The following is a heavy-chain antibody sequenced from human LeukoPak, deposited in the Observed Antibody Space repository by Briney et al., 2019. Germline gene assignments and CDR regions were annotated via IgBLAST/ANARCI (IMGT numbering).Heavy chain of an antibody. CDR1: GFTFSSFA. Sequence: GGSLRLSCAASGFTFSSFAMSWVRQAPGKGLEWVSAISGGATTTYYADSVKGRFTISRNNSENTLSLQMNSLRVEDTAVYFCVKGSLAARPYYFDSWGQGNLVTVSS. V-gene: IGHV3-23*01. CDR3: VKGSLAARPYYFDS. CDR2: ISGGATTT. D-gene: IGHD6-13*01. J-gene: IGHJ4*02.